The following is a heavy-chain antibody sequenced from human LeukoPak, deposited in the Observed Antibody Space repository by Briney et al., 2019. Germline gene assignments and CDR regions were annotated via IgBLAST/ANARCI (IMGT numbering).Heavy chain of an antibody. V-gene: IGHV3-7*01. CDR1: EFTFSTYW. CDR2: IKPDGSEK. J-gene: IGHJ5*02. CDR3: ARDRGIHGWFDP. D-gene: IGHD6-13*01. Sequence: GGSLRLSCAAPEFTFSTYWISWVRQAPGKGLEWVANIKPDGSEKYYVDSVKGRFTISRDNAKNSLYLQMNSLRAEDTAVYYCARDRGIHGWFDPWGQGTLVTVSS.